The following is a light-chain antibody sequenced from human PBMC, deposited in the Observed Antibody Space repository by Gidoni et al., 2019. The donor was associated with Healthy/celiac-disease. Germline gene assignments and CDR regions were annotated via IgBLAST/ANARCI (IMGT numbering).Light chain of an antibody. CDR2: GAS. Sequence: EIVLTQSPGTLSLYPGERATLSCRASQGVSSTYLAWYQQKPGQAPRLLIYGASSRVTGAPDRFSGSGSGTDFTLTISRLEPEDFAVYYCQQGAFGQGTKVEMK. V-gene: IGKV3-20*01. CDR1: QGVSSTY. CDR3: QQGA. J-gene: IGKJ1*01.